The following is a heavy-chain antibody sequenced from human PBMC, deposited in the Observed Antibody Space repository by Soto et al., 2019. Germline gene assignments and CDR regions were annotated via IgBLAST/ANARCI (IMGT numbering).Heavy chain of an antibody. J-gene: IGHJ4*02. CDR1: GYTFASYG. D-gene: IGHD5-18*01. Sequence: QVQLVQSGAEVKKPGASVKVSCKASGYTFASYGISWVRQAPGKGLEWMGWISAYNGNTNYAQNLQGRVTMTTDTATSTAYLELRSMSSDDTAVYYCARSSGYSYGFDYGCQVTLVTVSS. V-gene: IGHV1-18*01. CDR3: ARSSGYSYGFDY. CDR2: ISAYNGNT.